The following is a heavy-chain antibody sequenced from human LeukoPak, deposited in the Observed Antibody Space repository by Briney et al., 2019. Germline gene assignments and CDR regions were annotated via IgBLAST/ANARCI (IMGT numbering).Heavy chain of an antibody. CDR2: ISGSGVTI. D-gene: IGHD2-2*02. J-gene: IGHJ5*02. CDR1: GFTFSRYE. Sequence: PGGSLRLSCAASGFTFSRYEMNWVRQAPGKGLEWISYISGSGVTIYYADSVKGRFTITRDNAENSLFLQMNSLRAEDTAVYHCARAPLVLQYRWWFDPWGQGTLVIVSS. V-gene: IGHV3-48*03. CDR3: ARAPLVLQYRWWFDP.